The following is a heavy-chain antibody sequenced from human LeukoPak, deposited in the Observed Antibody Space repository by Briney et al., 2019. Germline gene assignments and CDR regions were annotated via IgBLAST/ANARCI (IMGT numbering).Heavy chain of an antibody. Sequence: PGGSLRLSCAASGFTFSDYCMSWIRQAPGKGLEWVSFISSGGSIIYYADSVKGRFTISRDNAKNSLYLQMNSLRAEDTAVYYCARDVSGSRLLDYWGQGTLVTVSS. J-gene: IGHJ4*02. V-gene: IGHV3-11*01. CDR3: ARDVSGSRLLDY. CDR1: GFTFSDYC. D-gene: IGHD1-26*01. CDR2: ISSGGSII.